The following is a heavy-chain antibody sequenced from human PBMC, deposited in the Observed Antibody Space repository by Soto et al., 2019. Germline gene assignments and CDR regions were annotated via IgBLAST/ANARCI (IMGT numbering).Heavy chain of an antibody. V-gene: IGHV4-4*07. J-gene: IGHJ5*02. CDR1: GASISGFY. Sequence: TSETLSLTCTVSGASISGFYWSWIRRSAGRGLEWIGRIYATGTTDYNPSLKSRVMMSVDTSKKQFSLKLRSVTAADTAVYYCVRDGTKTLRDWFDPWGQGISVTVSS. CDR2: IYATGTT. CDR3: VRDGTKTLRDWFDP. D-gene: IGHD1-1*01.